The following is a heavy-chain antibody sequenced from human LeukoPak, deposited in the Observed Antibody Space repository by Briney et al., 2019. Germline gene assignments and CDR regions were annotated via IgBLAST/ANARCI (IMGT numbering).Heavy chain of an antibody. J-gene: IGHJ4*02. D-gene: IGHD4-17*01. CDR3: ARGGYGDYVAEGDY. V-gene: IGHV1-46*01. CDR1: GYTFTSYN. Sequence: ASVKVSCKASGYTFTSYNIHWVRQAPGQGFEWMGMINPGGSSTTYAQKFQDRVTMTRDTSTSTVYMELSSLRSEDTAVYYCARGGYGDYVAEGDYWGQGTLVTVSS. CDR2: INPGGSST.